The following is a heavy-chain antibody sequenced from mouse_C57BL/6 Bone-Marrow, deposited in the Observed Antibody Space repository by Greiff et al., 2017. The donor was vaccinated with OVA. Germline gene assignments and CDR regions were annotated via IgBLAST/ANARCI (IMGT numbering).Heavy chain of an antibody. CDR1: GYTFTSYW. J-gene: IGHJ2*01. V-gene: IGHV1-61*01. CDR3: ARRPQTGPVVY. CDR2: IYPSDSET. D-gene: IGHD4-1*01. Sequence: QVQLQQPGAELVRPGSSVKLSCKASGYTFTSYWMDWVKQRPGQGLEWIGNIYPSDSETHYNQKFKDKATLTVDKSSSTAYMQLSSLTSEDSAVYYCARRPQTGPVVYWGQGTTLTVSS.